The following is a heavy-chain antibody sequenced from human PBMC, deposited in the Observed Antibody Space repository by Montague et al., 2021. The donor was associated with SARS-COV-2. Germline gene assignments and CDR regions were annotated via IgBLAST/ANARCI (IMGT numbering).Heavy chain of an antibody. CDR3: ARGYSSGYYYYFDY. J-gene: IGHJ4*02. V-gene: IGHV3-13*04. CDR2: IGTAGDT. CDR1: GFTFSSYD. Sequence: SLRLSCAASGFTFSSYDMHWVRQATGKGREWVSAIGTAGDTYYPGSVKGRFTISRENAKNSLYLQMNSLRAGDTAVYYCARGYSSGYYYYFDYWGQGTLVTVSS. D-gene: IGHD3-22*01.